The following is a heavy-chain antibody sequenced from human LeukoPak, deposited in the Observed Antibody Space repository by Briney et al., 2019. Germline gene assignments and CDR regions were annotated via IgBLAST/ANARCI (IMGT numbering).Heavy chain of an antibody. CDR1: GFTVSSNY. D-gene: IGHD3-22*01. J-gene: IGHJ4*02. CDR3: AKDYYYDSSGYGYFDY. V-gene: IGHV3-53*01. CDR2: IYSGGST. Sequence: AGGSLRLSCAASGFTVSSNYMSWVRQAPGKGLEWVSVIYSGGSTYYADSVKGRFTISRDNSKNTLYLQMNSLRAEDTAVYYCAKDYYYDSSGYGYFDYWGQGTLVTVSS.